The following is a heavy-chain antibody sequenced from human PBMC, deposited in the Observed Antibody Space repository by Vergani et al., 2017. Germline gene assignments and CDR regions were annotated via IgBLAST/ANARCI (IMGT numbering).Heavy chain of an antibody. J-gene: IGHJ4*02. CDR2: ISGSGGST. CDR1: GFTFSSYA. D-gene: IGHD4-23*01. V-gene: IGHV3-23*01. CDR3: GKTPSDPAKSPPGAVVRRYFDD. Sequence: EVQLLESGGGLVQPGGSLRLSCAASGFTFSSYAMSWVRQAPGKGLEWVSAISGSGGSTYYADSVKGRFTISRDNSKNTLYLQMNSLRAEDTAVYYCGKTPSDPAKSPPGAVVRRYFDDWSQGTLVTVSS.